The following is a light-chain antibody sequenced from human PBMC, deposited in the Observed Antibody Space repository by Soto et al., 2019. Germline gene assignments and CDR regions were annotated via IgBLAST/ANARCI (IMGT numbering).Light chain of an antibody. Sequence: EIVLTQSPATPSLSPGERATLSCRASQTVGTFLAWYQQKPGQAPRLVIYDASKRATGIPARFSGTGSGTDFALTISSIEPEDFAVYYCQHRTNWPRTFGQGTKLDI. V-gene: IGKV3-11*01. CDR3: QHRTNWPRT. CDR2: DAS. CDR1: QTVGTF. J-gene: IGKJ2*01.